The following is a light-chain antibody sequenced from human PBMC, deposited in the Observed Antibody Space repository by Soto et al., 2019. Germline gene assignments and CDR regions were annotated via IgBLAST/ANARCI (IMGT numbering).Light chain of an antibody. V-gene: IGLV2-14*01. CDR2: DVS. CDR1: SSDVGGYNY. Sequence: QSALTQPASVSGSPGQSITISCTRTSSDVGGYNYVSWYQQHPGKAPNLIIFDVSNRPSGVSNRFSGSKSGNSASLTISGLQAEDEADYYCSSYTGSNTPVVFGGGTKLTVL. CDR3: SSYTGSNTPVV. J-gene: IGLJ2*01.